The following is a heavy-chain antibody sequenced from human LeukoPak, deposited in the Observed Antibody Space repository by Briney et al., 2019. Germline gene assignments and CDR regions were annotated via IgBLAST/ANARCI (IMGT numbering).Heavy chain of an antibody. CDR1: GFSFTSYG. V-gene: IGHV3-33*01. J-gene: IGHJ5*02. CDR2: IWYHGGNE. Sequence: GGSLRLSCAASGFSFTSYGMHWVRQDPGKGLEWVAVIWYHGGNENYADSVKGRFTISRDTSKNTLYLQMNSLRAEDTAMYYCARDVDTTSHLNWFDPWGQGTLVTVSS. CDR3: ARDVDTTSHLNWFDP. D-gene: IGHD2/OR15-2a*01.